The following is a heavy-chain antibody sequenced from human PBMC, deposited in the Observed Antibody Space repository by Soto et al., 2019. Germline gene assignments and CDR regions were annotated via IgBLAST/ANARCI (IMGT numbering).Heavy chain of an antibody. CDR1: GFTFSSPW. CDR2: INSDGSTT. CDR3: ARADPEFGC. J-gene: IGHJ5*01. V-gene: IGHV3-74*01. Sequence: GESLKISCAASGFTFSSPWMHWVRQAPGKGLVWVSRINSDGSTTSYADSVKGRFTISRDNAKNTLYLQMNSLRVDDTAVYYCARADPEFGCWGQGTLVTVSS.